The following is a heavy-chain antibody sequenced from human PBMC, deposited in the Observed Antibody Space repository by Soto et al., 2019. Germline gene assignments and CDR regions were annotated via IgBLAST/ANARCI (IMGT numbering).Heavy chain of an antibody. D-gene: IGHD6-13*01. Sequence: QVQLVESGGGVVQPGRSLRLSCAASGFTFSSNGMHWVRQAPGKGLEWVAVISYDGSNKYYADSVKGRFTISRDKSKNTVYLQMNSLRAEHTAVYYCAKDFYSSSGYGAFDIWGQGTMVTVSS. V-gene: IGHV3-30*18. CDR1: GFTFSSNG. J-gene: IGHJ3*02. CDR2: ISYDGSNK. CDR3: AKDFYSSSGYGAFDI.